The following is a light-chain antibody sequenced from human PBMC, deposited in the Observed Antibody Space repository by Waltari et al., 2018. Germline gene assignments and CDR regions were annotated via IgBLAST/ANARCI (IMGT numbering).Light chain of an antibody. J-gene: IGKJ1*01. CDR3: HQTSTFPET. CDR1: QSIGSK. Sequence: EIVLTQSPDFQSVTPKEQVNITCRASQSIGSKLHWYQQKPGQSPKALIKYASRSISGVPSRFSGRGSGTDFTLNINSLEAEDAATYFCHQTSTFPETFGQGTKVEIK. V-gene: IGKV6-21*02. CDR2: YAS.